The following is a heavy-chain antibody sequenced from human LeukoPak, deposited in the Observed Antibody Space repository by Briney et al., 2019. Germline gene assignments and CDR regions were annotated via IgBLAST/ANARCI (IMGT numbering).Heavy chain of an antibody. CDR1: GGSISSSSYY. Sequence: SETLSLTCPVSGGSISSSSYYWGWIRQPPGTGLEWIGSLYYSGSTYYNPSLKSRVTISVDPSKNQFSLTLSSVTAADTAVYYCARHDQLYYYYGMDVWGQGTTVTVSS. V-gene: IGHV4-39*01. CDR3: ARHDQLYYYYGMDV. J-gene: IGHJ6*02. CDR2: LYYSGST. D-gene: IGHD2-2*01.